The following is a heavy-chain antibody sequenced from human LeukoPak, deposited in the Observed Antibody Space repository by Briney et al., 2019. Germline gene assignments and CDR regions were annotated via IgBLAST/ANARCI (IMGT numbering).Heavy chain of an antibody. V-gene: IGHV3-7*01. CDR3: ARDHRKAARPDAFDI. CDR1: GFTFSSYW. D-gene: IGHD6-6*01. J-gene: IGHJ3*02. Sequence: PGGSLRLSCAASGFTFSSYWMSWVRQAPGKGLEWVANIKQDGSEKYYVDSVKGRFTISRDNAKNSLYLQMNSLRAEDTAVYYCARDHRKAARPDAFDIWGQGTMVTVSS. CDR2: IKQDGSEK.